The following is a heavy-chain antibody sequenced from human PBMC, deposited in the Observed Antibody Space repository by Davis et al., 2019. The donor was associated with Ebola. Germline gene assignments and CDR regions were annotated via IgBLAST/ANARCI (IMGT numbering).Heavy chain of an antibody. CDR1: GYSFTSYC. CDR2: IYPGDSDT. V-gene: IGHV5-51*01. D-gene: IGHD1-14*01. J-gene: IGHJ6*02. Sequence: PGGSLRLSCTGSGYSFTSYCIGWVRQMPGKGLEWMGIIYPGDSDTRYSPSFQGQVTISADKSISTAYLQWSSLKASDTAMYYCARFLSRNYYYYGMDVWGQGTTVTVSS. CDR3: ARFLSRNYYYYGMDV.